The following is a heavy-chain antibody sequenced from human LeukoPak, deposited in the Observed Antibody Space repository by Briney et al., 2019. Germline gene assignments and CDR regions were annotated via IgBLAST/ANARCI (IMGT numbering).Heavy chain of an antibody. J-gene: IGHJ4*02. CDR3: ARDLAHYDILTGSGEDFDY. CDR1: RGTFSSYA. V-gene: IGHV1-69*04. D-gene: IGHD3-9*01. CDR2: IIPILGIA. Sequence: ASVKVSCKASRGTFSSYAISWVRQAPGQGLEWMGRIIPILGIANYAQKFQGRVTITADNSTSTAYMELSSLRSEDRAVYYCARDLAHYDILTGSGEDFDYWGQGTLVTVSS.